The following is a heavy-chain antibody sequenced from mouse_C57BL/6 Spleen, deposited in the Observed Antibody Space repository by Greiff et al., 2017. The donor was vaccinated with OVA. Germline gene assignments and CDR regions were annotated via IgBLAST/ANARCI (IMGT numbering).Heavy chain of an antibody. J-gene: IGHJ3*01. CDR1: GYTFTDYY. D-gene: IGHD2-4*01. Sequence: EVQLQQSGPELVKPGASVKISCKASGYTFTDYYMNWVKQSHGKSLEWIGDINPNNGGTSYNQKFKGKATLTVDKSSSTAYMELRSLTSEDSAVYYCARGGRFDDYDGGFAYWGQGTLVTVSA. V-gene: IGHV1-26*01. CDR3: ARGGRFDDYDGGFAY. CDR2: INPNNGGT.